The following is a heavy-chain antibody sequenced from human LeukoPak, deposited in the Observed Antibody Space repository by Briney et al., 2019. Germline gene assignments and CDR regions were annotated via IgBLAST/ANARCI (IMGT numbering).Heavy chain of an antibody. CDR3: AKDCSYYGTLYYYGMDV. D-gene: IGHD4-11*01. Sequence: GGSLRLSCAASGFTFSSYGMHWVRQAPGKGLEWVAVISYDGSNKYYADSVKGRFTISRDNSKNTLYLQMNSLRAEDTAVYYCAKDCSYYGTLYYYGMDVWGQGTTVTVSS. CDR1: GFTFSSYG. J-gene: IGHJ6*02. CDR2: ISYDGSNK. V-gene: IGHV3-30*18.